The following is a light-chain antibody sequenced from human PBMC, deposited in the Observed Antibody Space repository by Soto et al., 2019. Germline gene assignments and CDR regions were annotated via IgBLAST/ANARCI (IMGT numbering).Light chain of an antibody. Sequence: IVPAPCSAILSVNAGERVTLSCRASQSVSSNFAWYQQKPGQPPRLLIYSASTRATGIPARFSDSGSGTEFTLTMSSLQSEDFAVYYCQQYNKWPSTFGQGTRLEIK. CDR1: QSVSSN. V-gene: IGKV3-15*01. J-gene: IGKJ5*01. CDR2: SAS. CDR3: QQYNKWPST.